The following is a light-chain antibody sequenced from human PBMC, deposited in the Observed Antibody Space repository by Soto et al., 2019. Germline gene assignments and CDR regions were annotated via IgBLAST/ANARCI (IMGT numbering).Light chain of an antibody. J-gene: IGKJ1*01. CDR2: DAS. CDR3: QQYNDWLWT. CDR1: QTVRNNY. Sequence: EFVLTQSPGTLSLSPGERATLSCRASQTVRNNYLAWYQQKPGQAPRLLIYDASSRATGIPDRFTGSGSGTEFTLTITSLQSEDFAVYYCQQYNDWLWTFGQGTKVDIK. V-gene: IGKV3D-20*02.